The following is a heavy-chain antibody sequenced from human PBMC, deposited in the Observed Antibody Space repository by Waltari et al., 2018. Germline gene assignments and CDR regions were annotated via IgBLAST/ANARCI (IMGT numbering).Heavy chain of an antibody. J-gene: IGHJ3*02. CDR1: GYSFTSYW. D-gene: IGHD3-22*01. CDR2: IYPGDSDT. Sequence: EVQLVQSGAEVKKPGESLKISCKGSGYSFTSYWIGWGRQLPGKGLEWMGIIYPGDSDTRYSPAFQGQVTISADKSISTAYLQWSSLKASDTAMYYCARGKYYYDSSGYPVTFDIWGQGTMVTVSS. CDR3: ARGKYYYDSSGYPVTFDI. V-gene: IGHV5-51*03.